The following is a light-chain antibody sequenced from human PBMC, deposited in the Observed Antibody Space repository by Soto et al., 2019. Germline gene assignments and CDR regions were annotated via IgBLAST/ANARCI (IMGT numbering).Light chain of an antibody. Sequence: DIQLTQSPSFLSASVGDRVTMTCRASQGISSYLAWYQQKPGKAPKLLIYAASTLQSGVPSRFSGSGSGTEFTLTISSLQPEDFATYYCQQLNSYAITFGQGTRLVIK. J-gene: IGKJ5*01. CDR3: QQLNSYAIT. V-gene: IGKV1-9*01. CDR1: QGISSY. CDR2: AAS.